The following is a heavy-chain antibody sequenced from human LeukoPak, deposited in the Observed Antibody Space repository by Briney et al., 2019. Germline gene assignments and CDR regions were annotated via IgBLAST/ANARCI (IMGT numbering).Heavy chain of an antibody. CDR1: GYTFTSYA. J-gene: IGHJ5*02. V-gene: IGHV7-4-1*02. Sequence: ASVKVSCKASGYTFTSYAMNWVRQAPGQGLEWMGWINTNTGNPTYAQGFTGRFVLSLDTSVSTAYLQISSLKAEDTAVYYCARARGDDYVWGSYRQGWFDPWGQGTLVTVSS. CDR2: INTNTGNP. CDR3: ARARGDDYVWGSYRQGWFDP. D-gene: IGHD3-16*02.